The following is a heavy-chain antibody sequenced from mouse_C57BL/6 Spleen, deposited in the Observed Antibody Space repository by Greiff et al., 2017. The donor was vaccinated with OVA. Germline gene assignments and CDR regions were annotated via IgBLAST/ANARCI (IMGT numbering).Heavy chain of an antibody. D-gene: IGHD1-1*01. CDR2: IHPNSGST. J-gene: IGHJ3*01. CDR3: ANYYGSSGGFAY. Sequence: QVQLQQPGAELVKPGASVKLSCKASGYTFTSYGMHWVKQRPGQGLEWIGMIHPNSGSTNYNEKFKSKATLTVDKSSSTAYMQLSSLTSEDSAVYYCANYYGSSGGFAYWGQGTLVTVSA. CDR1: GYTFTSYG. V-gene: IGHV1-64*01.